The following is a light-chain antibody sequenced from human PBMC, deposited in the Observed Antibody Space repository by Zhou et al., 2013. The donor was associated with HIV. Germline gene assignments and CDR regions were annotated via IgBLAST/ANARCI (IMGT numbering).Light chain of an antibody. CDR3: QQYYSYSGVT. J-gene: IGKJ3*01. CDR1: QDISNY. V-gene: IGKV1-33*01. CDR2: DAS. Sequence: DIQMTQSPSSLSASVGDRVTITCQASQDISNYLNWYQQKPGKAPKLLIYDASNLETGVPSRFSGSGSGTEFTLTISSLQPDDFATYYCQQYYSYSGVTFGPGTKSGYQT.